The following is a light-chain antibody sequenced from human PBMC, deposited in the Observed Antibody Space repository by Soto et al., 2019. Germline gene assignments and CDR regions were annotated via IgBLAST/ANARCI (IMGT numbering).Light chain of an antibody. CDR1: QSVSSSY. Sequence: EIVLTQSPGTLSLSPGGRATLSCRTSQSVSSSYLAWYQQKPGQAPRLLIYGASSRATGIPDRLSGSGSGTDFTLTISRLEPEDFAVYYCQQYGSSPYTFGQGTKLELK. CDR2: GAS. J-gene: IGKJ2*01. CDR3: QQYGSSPYT. V-gene: IGKV3-20*01.